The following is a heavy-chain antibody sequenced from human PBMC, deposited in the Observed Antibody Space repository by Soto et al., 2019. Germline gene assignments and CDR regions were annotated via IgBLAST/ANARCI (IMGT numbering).Heavy chain of an antibody. V-gene: IGHV3-23*01. CDR3: AKAARVTTLYNFDL. Sequence: GGSLRLSCAASGFTFSSFGMNWVRRAPGKGLEWVSVISDSGGTTFYADSVKGRFTISRDNSKNTLYLQVNSLSAEDTAVYYCAKAARVTTLYNFDLWGHGALVTVSS. CDR1: GFTFSSFG. D-gene: IGHD4-4*01. J-gene: IGHJ4*01. CDR2: ISDSGGTT.